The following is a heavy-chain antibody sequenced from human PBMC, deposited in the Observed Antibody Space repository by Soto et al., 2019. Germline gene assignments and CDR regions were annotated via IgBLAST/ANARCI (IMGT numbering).Heavy chain of an antibody. V-gene: IGHV3-21*01. J-gene: IGHJ4*02. Sequence: GVLRLSCAASGFTFSSYSMNWVRQAPGKGLEWVSSISSSSSYIYYADSVKGRFTISRDNAKNSLYLQMNSLRAEDTAVYYCARVYLVGGSRVGWNPTDSWGQGTLVTVPP. D-gene: IGHD1-1*01. CDR1: GFTFSSYS. CDR2: ISSSSSYI. CDR3: ARVYLVGGSRVGWNPTDS.